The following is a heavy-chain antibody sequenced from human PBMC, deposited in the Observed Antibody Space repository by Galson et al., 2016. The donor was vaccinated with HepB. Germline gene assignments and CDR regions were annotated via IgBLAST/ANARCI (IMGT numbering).Heavy chain of an antibody. D-gene: IGHD3-3*01. CDR3: ARLILTYDFWSHYAMDV. Sequence: SLRLSCAASGFTFSSYAMHWVRQAPGEGLDWVSSISSGSSYIYYADSVKGRFTISRDNAKNSLYLKMKSLRAEDTAVYYCARLILTYDFWSHYAMDVWGKGTTVTVSS. CDR1: GFTFSSYA. CDR2: ISSGSSYI. V-gene: IGHV3-21*01. J-gene: IGHJ6*04.